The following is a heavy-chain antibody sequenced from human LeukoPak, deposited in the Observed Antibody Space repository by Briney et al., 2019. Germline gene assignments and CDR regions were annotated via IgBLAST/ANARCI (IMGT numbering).Heavy chain of an antibody. CDR2: FYHSGST. CDR1: GGSIRGYY. J-gene: IGHJ6*03. V-gene: IGHV4-59*12. CDR3: ARAPSRYYYDSSGYYLGYYYYYMDV. Sequence: SETLSLTCTVSGGSIRGYYWNWIRQPPGKGLEWIGYFYHSGSTNYNPSLKSRVTMAVDTSKSRFSLKLSSVTAADTAVYYCARAPSRYYYDSSGYYLGYYYYYMDVWGKGTTVTVSS. D-gene: IGHD3-22*01.